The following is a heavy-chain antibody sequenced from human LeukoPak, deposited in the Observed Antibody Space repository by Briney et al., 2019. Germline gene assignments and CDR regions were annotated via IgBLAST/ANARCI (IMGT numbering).Heavy chain of an antibody. CDR2: ISGSGGST. Sequence: GGSLRLSCAASGFTFSSYAMSWVRQAPGKGLEWVSAISGSGGSTYYADSVKGRFTISRDNSKNTLYLQMNSLRAEDTAVYYCAKDQLLYSSGWYGYWGQGTLVTVSS. CDR1: GFTFSSYA. J-gene: IGHJ4*02. V-gene: IGHV3-23*01. CDR3: AKDQLLYSSGWYGY. D-gene: IGHD6-19*01.